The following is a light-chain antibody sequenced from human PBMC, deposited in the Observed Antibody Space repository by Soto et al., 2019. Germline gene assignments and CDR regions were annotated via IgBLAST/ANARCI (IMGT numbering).Light chain of an antibody. V-gene: IGLV2-14*03. CDR2: DVN. Sequence: QSALTQPASVSGSPGQSITISCAGTSSDVGGYNYVSCYQQHPGKVPRLIISDVNKRPSGVSDRFSGSKSGNTSSLTISGIQAEDEADYYCASFTRSVTVVFGGGTQLTV. CDR1: SSDVGGYNY. CDR3: ASFTRSVTVV. J-gene: IGLJ2*01.